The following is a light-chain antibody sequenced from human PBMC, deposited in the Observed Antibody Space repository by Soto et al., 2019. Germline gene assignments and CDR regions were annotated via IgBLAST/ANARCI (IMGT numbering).Light chain of an antibody. V-gene: IGLV7-46*01. J-gene: IGLJ1*01. CDR2: DTT. Sequence: QAVVTQEPSLTVSPGGTVTLTCGSSTGAVTNGHYPYWFQQKSGQAPRTLIYDTTNRHSWTPARFSGSLLGGKAALTLSGAQPGDEAEYYCLLSYNGPYVFGTGTKVTVL. CDR1: TGAVTNGHY. CDR3: LLSYNGPYV.